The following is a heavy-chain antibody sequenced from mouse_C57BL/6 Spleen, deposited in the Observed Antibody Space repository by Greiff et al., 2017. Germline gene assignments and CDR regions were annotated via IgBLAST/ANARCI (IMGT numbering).Heavy chain of an antibody. J-gene: IGHJ2*01. CDR2: IYPGDGDT. CDR1: GYAFSSYW. D-gene: IGHD1-1*01. CDR3: ARAPYYYGSEGLDY. Sequence: VQLQQSGAELVKPGASVKISCKASGYAFSSYWMNWVKQRPGKGLEGIGQIYPGDGDTNYNGKFQGKATLTADKSSSTAYMQLSSLTSEDSAVYFCARAPYYYGSEGLDYWGQGTTLTVSS. V-gene: IGHV1-80*01.